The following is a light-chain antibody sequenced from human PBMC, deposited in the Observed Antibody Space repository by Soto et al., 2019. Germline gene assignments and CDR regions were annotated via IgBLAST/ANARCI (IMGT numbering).Light chain of an antibody. CDR1: QSVSSY. J-gene: IGKJ4*01. CDR3: QQRSNWPLP. CDR2: DAF. V-gene: IGKV3-11*01. Sequence: EIVLTQSPATLSLSPGERATLSCRASQSVSSYLAWYQQKPGQAPRLLVYDAFNRATGIPARFSGSGSGPDFTIPISSLEPEEFAVYYCQQRSNWPLPFGGGTKVEIK.